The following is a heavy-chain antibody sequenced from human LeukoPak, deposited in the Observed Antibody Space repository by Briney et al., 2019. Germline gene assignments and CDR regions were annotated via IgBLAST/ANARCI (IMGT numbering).Heavy chain of an antibody. Sequence: ASVKVSCKASGYTFTSYDINWVRQATGQGLEWMGWMNPNSGNTGYAQKFQGRVTMTRNTSISTAYMELSSLRSEDTAVYYCARGRSTTVTIKLWGQGTLVTVSS. V-gene: IGHV1-8*01. D-gene: IGHD4-17*01. CDR1: GYTFTSYD. J-gene: IGHJ4*02. CDR2: MNPNSGNT. CDR3: ARGRSTTVTIKL.